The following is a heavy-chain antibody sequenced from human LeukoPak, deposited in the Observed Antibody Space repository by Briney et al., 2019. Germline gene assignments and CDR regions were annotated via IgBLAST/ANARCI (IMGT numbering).Heavy chain of an antibody. CDR3: ARDPSPVYYASGSSKYYYYGMDV. CDR1: GFTVSRNY. V-gene: IGHV3-66*01. D-gene: IGHD3-10*01. Sequence: GGSLRLFCAASGFTVSRNYMNWVRQAPGKGLEWLSLISSGGTTYYTDSVKGRFTISRDNSNSTLYLQMNSLRAEDTAVYYCARDPSPVYYASGSSKYYYYGMDVWGPGTTVTVSS. CDR2: ISSGGTT. J-gene: IGHJ6*02.